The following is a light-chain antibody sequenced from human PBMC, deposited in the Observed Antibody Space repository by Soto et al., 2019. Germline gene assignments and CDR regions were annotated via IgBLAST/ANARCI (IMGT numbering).Light chain of an antibody. CDR2: AAS. CDR3: QQYGNSPQT. V-gene: IGKV3-20*01. CDR1: QGIGDT. J-gene: IGKJ1*01. Sequence: VMTQSPATLSVSPGEGVTLSCRASQGIGDTLAWYQQKPGQAPRLLIYAASSRATGIPDRFSGSGSGTDFTLTISRLEPVDFAVYYCQQYGNSPQTFGQGTKVDIK.